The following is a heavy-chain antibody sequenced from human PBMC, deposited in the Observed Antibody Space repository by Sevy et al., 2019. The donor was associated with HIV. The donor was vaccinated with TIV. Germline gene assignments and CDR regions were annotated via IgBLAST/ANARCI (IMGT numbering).Heavy chain of an antibody. CDR2: IYYTGST. Sequence: SETLSLTCTVSGGSISTYYWSWIRQPPGKGLEYIGYIYYTGSTNYNPSLKSRVTISVDTSKNQFSLNLRSVTAVDTAVYSCARDPPVRSRDDSLNWFDPWGQGTLVTVSS. V-gene: IGHV4-59*01. D-gene: IGHD5-12*01. CDR1: GGSISTYY. CDR3: ARDPPVRSRDDSLNWFDP. J-gene: IGHJ5*02.